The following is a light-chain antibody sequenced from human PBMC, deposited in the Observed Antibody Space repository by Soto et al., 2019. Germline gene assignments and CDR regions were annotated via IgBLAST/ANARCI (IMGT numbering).Light chain of an antibody. J-gene: IGKJ5*01. CDR2: DAS. Sequence: EVVMTQSPATLSVSPGERATLSCRASESVSRNLAWYQQKPGQAPRLLIYDASTRATGIPDRFSGGGSGTEFTLTISSLQSEDFAVYFCQTVDKWPLFGQGTRLEI. V-gene: IGKV3-15*01. CDR1: ESVSRN. CDR3: QTVDKWPL.